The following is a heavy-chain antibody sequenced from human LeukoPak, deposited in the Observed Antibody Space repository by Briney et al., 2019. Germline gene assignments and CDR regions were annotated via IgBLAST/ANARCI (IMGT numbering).Heavy chain of an antibody. CDR1: GFTFSSYG. CDR3: TRDPSNRGSYSRLDY. V-gene: IGHV3-21*01. CDR2: LSTSSIYI. D-gene: IGHD1-26*01. J-gene: IGHJ4*02. Sequence: GGSLRLSCAASGFTFSSYGMHWVRQAPGKGLEWVSSLSTSSIYIYYADSVKGRFTISRDNAKNSLYLQMNSLRAEDTALYYCTRDPSNRGSYSRLDYGAQGTLVTVSS.